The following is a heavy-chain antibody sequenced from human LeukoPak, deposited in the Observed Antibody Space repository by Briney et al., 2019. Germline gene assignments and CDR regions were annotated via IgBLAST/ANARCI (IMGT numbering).Heavy chain of an antibody. CDR2: INPNSGGT. CDR3: ARDSITTRAFDI. D-gene: IGHD3-22*01. Sequence: ASVKVSCKASGYTFTGYYMHWVRQAPGQGLEWMGWINPNSGGTNYAQKFQGGVTMTRDTSISTAYMELSRLRSDDTAVYYCARDSITTRAFDIWGQGTMVTVSS. CDR1: GYTFTGYY. J-gene: IGHJ3*02. V-gene: IGHV1-2*02.